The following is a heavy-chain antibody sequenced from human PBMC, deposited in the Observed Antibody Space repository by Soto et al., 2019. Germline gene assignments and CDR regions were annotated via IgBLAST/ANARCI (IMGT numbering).Heavy chain of an antibody. CDR2: VSYNGNT. CDR1: GGSITPYY. Sequence: QVQLKESGPGLVKPADTLSLKCTVSGGSITPYYWSWIRQTPGGGLEWIGYVSYNGNTNYNPSLKSRVSISADPSKNEFSLKLTSLTAADAAIYFCARQQYTVVTAFDVWGHGTMVAVSS. D-gene: IGHD2-15*01. CDR3: ARQQYTVVTAFDV. V-gene: IGHV4-59*07. J-gene: IGHJ3*01.